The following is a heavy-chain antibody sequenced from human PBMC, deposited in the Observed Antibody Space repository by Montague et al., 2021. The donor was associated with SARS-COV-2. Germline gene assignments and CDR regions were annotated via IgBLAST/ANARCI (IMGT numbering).Heavy chain of an antibody. CDR1: GFTFSAYW. CDR2: LRADGTTT. D-gene: IGHD6-13*01. V-gene: IGHV3-74*01. J-gene: IGHJ5*02. Sequence: SLRLSCAASGFTFSAYWMHWVRQAPGQGLEWVARLRADGTTTNYXDSVKGRFTISRDNAQDTVYLHMTTLTAEDTAVYYCVRAFSNSFKWFDPWGQGTLVTVSS. CDR3: VRAFSNSFKWFDP.